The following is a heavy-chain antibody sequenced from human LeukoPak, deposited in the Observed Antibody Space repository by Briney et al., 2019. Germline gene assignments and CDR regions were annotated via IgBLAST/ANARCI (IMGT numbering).Heavy chain of an antibody. D-gene: IGHD2-2*01. CDR3: ARGRGVVVPAAPTGDPFDI. V-gene: IGHV1-46*01. CDR2: INHSGGST. Sequence: ASVTVSFKASGYTFTNYYMHWVRQAPGQGLEWMGIINHSGGSTSYAEKFQGRVTITRDTSTSTVYMELSSLTSEDTAVYYCARGRGVVVPAAPTGDPFDIWGQGTMVTVSS. J-gene: IGHJ3*02. CDR1: GYTFTNYY.